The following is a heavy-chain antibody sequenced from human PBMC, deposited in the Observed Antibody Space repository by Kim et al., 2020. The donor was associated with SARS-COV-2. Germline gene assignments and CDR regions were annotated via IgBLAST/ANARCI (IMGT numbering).Heavy chain of an antibody. D-gene: IGHD1-26*01. Sequence: ASVKVSCKASGYTFTSYGISWVRQAPGQGLEWMGWISAYNGNTNYAQKLQGRVTMTTDTSTSTAYMELRSLRSDDTAVYYCARSHSGSYYYYGMDVWGQGTTVTVSS. V-gene: IGHV1-18*01. CDR3: ARSHSGSYYYYGMDV. CDR1: GYTFTSYG. CDR2: ISAYNGNT. J-gene: IGHJ6*02.